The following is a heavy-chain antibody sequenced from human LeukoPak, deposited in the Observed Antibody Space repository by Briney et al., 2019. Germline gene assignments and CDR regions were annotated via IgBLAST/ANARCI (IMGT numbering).Heavy chain of an antibody. CDR3: AYMVRGVRGLMDV. CDR2: ISSTGGTA. J-gene: IGHJ6*03. CDR1: GFTFSSFG. V-gene: IGHV3-23*01. Sequence: PGGTLRLSCAASGFTFSSFGMSWVRQAPGKGLEWVSAISSTGGTAYYADSVKGRFTISRDNAKNTLYLQMNSLRAEDTAVYYCAYMVRGVRGLMDVWGKGTTVTVSS. D-gene: IGHD3-10*01.